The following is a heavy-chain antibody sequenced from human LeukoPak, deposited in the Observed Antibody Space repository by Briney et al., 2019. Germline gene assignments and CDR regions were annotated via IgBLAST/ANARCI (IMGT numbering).Heavy chain of an antibody. Sequence: GGSLRLSCAASGFTFSDYYMSWIRQAPGKGLEWVSCISSSGSTIYYADSVKGRFTIYRDNAKNSLYLQMNSLRAEDTAVYYCARDGYSSSWPGGNWFDPWGQGTLVTVSS. CDR1: GFTFSDYY. CDR2: ISSSGSTI. D-gene: IGHD6-13*01. V-gene: IGHV3-11*04. CDR3: ARDGYSSSWPGGNWFDP. J-gene: IGHJ5*02.